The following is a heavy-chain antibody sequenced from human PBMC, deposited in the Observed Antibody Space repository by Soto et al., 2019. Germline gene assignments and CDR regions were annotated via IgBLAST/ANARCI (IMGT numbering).Heavy chain of an antibody. CDR3: AGVVSSERYQNYYYYMDV. Sequence: PGGSLRLSCAASGFTFSSYDMHWVRQATGKGLEWVSAIGTAGDTYYPGSVKGRFTISRENAKNSLYLQMNSLRAGDTAVYYCAGVVSSERYQNYYYYMDVWGKGTTVTVSS. CDR1: GFTFSSYD. V-gene: IGHV3-13*01. CDR2: IGTAGDT. J-gene: IGHJ6*03. D-gene: IGHD1-1*01.